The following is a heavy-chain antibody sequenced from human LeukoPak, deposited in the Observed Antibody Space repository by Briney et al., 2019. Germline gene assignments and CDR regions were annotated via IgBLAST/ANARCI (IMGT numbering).Heavy chain of an antibody. D-gene: IGHD6-19*01. CDR1: GGSINSGTYY. J-gene: IGHJ4*02. CDR2: NYHIGRT. CDR3: ARRAEVEQLLVNTDFAFEY. V-gene: IGHV4-39*01. Sequence: SDPQTLTCIVSGGSINSGTYYWGCIRQPPGECLEWLGRNYHIGRTYYKPSLKSRVTISVDTSMTEYYLTLRSVPASDTAVYYCARRAEVEQLLVNTDFAFEYGGQGTLVTVSS.